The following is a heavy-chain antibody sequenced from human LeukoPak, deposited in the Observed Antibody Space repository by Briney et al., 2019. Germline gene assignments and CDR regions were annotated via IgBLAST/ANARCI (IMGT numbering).Heavy chain of an antibody. V-gene: IGHV4-39*02. CDR3: AREWYNWNDFKGVGAFDI. D-gene: IGHD1-1*01. Sequence: SETLSLTCAVSGGSISSSGYYWGWIRQPPGKGLEWIGTIYYSGSTYYNPSLKGRVTISVDTSKNQFSLKVSSVTAADTAVYYCAREWYNWNDFKGVGAFDIWGQGIMVTVSS. J-gene: IGHJ3*02. CDR1: GGSISSSGYY. CDR2: IYYSGST.